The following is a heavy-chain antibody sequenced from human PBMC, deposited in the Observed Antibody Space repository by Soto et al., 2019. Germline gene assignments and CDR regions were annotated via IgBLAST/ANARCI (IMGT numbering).Heavy chain of an antibody. Sequence: EVRLLESGGGLVQPGGSLRLSCAASGFTFSSYAMSWVRQSPGKGLTWVSVITGSGGSTYYADSVKGRFTISRDNSKKTLYLQMSSLRDEDTAIYYCAKDLTVVRELIYYGMDVCGQGTTVTVSS. CDR2: ITGSGGST. CDR3: AKDLTVVRELIYYGMDV. V-gene: IGHV3-23*01. D-gene: IGHD3-10*01. J-gene: IGHJ6*02. CDR1: GFTFSSYA.